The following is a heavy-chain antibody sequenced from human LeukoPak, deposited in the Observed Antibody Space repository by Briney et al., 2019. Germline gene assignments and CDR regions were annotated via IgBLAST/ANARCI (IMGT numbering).Heavy chain of an antibody. CDR2: IDPADSYT. D-gene: IGHD2/OR15-2a*01. Sequence: GESLKISCKGPGYTVTSRWISRVRQMAGKGLEWMGRIDPADSYTIYRPSFQGHVTISHDKSISTAYLQWSSLKASDTAMYYCATHPGVSMWFDPWGHGTLVTVSS. CDR3: ATHPGVSMWFDP. CDR1: GYTVTSRW. V-gene: IGHV5-10-1*01. J-gene: IGHJ5*02.